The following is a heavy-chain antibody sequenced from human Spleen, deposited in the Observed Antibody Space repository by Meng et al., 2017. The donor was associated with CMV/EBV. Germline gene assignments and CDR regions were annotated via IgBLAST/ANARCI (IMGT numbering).Heavy chain of an antibody. D-gene: IGHD6-13*01. CDR2: MNPNSANA. J-gene: IGHJ5*02. Sequence: FNDCDYNGGRQATGQRLEWMGWMNPNSANAGYAQKFQGRVAMTRNTSISTAYMELSSLRSEDTAVYYCARGQRKQQLVKASNWFDPWGQGTLVTVSS. V-gene: IGHV1-8*01. CDR3: ARGQRKQQLVKASNWFDP. CDR1: FNDCD.